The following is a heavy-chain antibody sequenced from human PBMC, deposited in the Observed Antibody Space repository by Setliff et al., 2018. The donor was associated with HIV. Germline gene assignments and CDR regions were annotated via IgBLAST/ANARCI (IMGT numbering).Heavy chain of an antibody. CDR3: TCFDYGDY. J-gene: IGHJ4*02. V-gene: IGHV3-49*04. D-gene: IGHD3-16*01. CDR1: GFTFIDAW. Sequence: HPGGSLRLSCAVSGFTFIDAWMGWVRQAPGKGLEWVGFIRSKAYGGTAEYAASVKGRFTFSRDDSQSIAYLQMDSLKTEDTGVYYCTCFDYGDYWGQGTLVTVS. CDR2: IRSKAYGGTA.